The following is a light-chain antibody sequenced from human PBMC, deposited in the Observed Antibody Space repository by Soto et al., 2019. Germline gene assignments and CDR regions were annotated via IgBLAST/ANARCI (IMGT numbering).Light chain of an antibody. CDR2: NVS. V-gene: IGKV1-5*01. Sequence: DIQMTQSPSTLSSSVGDRVTITCRASQTISSWLAWYQQKPGRAPKVLIYNVSNLESGVPSRFSGSGSGTAFTLTISSLQPYFFATSASHQIKSYSPFGGRPNV. J-gene: IGKJ4*01. CDR1: QTISSW. CDR3: HQIKSYSP.